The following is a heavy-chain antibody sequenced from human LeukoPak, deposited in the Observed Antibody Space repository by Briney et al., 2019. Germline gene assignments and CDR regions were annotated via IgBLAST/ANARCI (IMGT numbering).Heavy chain of an antibody. V-gene: IGHV1-18*01. J-gene: IGHJ4*02. D-gene: IGHD3-16*01. CDR3: ARGMITTFPFDY. CDR1: GYTFTSYG. CDR2: ISAYNGNT. Sequence: ASVKVSCKASGYTFTSYGISWVRQAPGQGLEWMGWISAYNGNTNYAQKFQGRVTLTRDTSTSTAYMELRSLRSDDTAVYYCARGMITTFPFDYWGQGTLVTVSS.